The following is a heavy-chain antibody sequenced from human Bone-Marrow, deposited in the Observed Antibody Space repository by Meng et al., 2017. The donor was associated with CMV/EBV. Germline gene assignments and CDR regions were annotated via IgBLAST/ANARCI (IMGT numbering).Heavy chain of an antibody. J-gene: IGHJ5*02. CDR1: GFTFSDYY. CDR2: ISSSGSTI. CDR3: ARYLLPAAIPVEGNWFDP. D-gene: IGHD2-2*02. Sequence: GESLKISCAASGFTFSDYYMSWIRQAPGKGLEWVSYISSSGSTIYYADSVKGRFTISRDNAKNSLYLQMNSLRSEDTAVYNGARYLLPAAIPVEGNWFDPWGQGTRVTGSS. V-gene: IGHV3-11*01.